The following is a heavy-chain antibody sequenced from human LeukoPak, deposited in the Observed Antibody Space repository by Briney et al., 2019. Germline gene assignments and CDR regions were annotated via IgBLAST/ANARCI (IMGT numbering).Heavy chain of an antibody. CDR2: IYYSGST. CDR3: ARGYSSSSQDFDY. CDR1: GGSISSYY. Sequence: PSETLSLTCTVSGGSISSYYWSWIRQPPGKGLEWIGYIYYSGSTNYNPSLKSRVTISVDTSKNQFSLKLSSVTAADTAVYYCARGYSSSSQDFDYWGQGTLVTVSS. D-gene: IGHD6-6*01. V-gene: IGHV4-59*01. J-gene: IGHJ4*02.